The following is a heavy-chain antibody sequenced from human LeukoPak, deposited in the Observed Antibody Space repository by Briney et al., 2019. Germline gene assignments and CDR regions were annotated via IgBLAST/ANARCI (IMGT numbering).Heavy chain of an antibody. CDR2: IRYGGSNK. V-gene: IGHV3-30*02. CDR3: AKDGLSSGWDDYFDY. CDR1: GFTVSSNY. Sequence: GGSLRLSCAASGFTVSSNYMSWVRQAPPHGPDRVAFIRYGGSNKYYADPVKGRFTISRDNSKNTLYLQMNSLRAEDTAVYYCAKDGLSSGWDDYFDYWGQGTLVTVSS. D-gene: IGHD6-19*01. J-gene: IGHJ4*02.